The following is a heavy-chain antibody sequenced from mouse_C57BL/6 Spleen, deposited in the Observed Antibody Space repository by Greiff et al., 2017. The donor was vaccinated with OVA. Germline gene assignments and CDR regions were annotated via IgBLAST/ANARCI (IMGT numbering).Heavy chain of an antibody. D-gene: IGHD2-4*01. CDR2: IRLKSDNYAT. Sequence: EVMLVESGGGLVQPGGSMKLSCVASGFTFSNYWMNWVRQSPEKGLEWVAQIRLKSDNYATHYAESVKGRFTISRDDSKSSVYLQMNNLRAEDTGIYSCTGLSTMITTGFAYWGQGTLVTVSA. J-gene: IGHJ3*01. CDR3: TGLSTMITTGFAY. CDR1: GFTFSNYW. V-gene: IGHV6-3*01.